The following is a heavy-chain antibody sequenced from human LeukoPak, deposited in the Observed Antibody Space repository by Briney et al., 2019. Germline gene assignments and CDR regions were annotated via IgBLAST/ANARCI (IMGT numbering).Heavy chain of an antibody. CDR2: LYSDGNT. CDR3: ARGVEPLAAHSVAY. V-gene: IGHV3-53*01. Sequence: GGSLRLSCAASGSTVITNDMTWVRQAPGEGLEWVSVLYSDGNTKYADSVQGRFTISRDNSKNTLYLEMNSLSPDDTAVYYCARGVEPLAAHSVAYCGQGTLVTVSS. J-gene: IGHJ4*02. D-gene: IGHD1-14*01. CDR1: GSTVITND.